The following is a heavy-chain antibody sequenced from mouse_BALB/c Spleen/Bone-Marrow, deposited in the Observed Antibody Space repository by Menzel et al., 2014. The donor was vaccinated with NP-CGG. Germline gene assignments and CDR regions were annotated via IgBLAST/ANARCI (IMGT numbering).Heavy chain of an antibody. CDR1: GFTFSDYY. CDR3: ARDALYRYDGGYAMDY. J-gene: IGHJ4*01. V-gene: IGHV5-4*02. D-gene: IGHD2-14*01. Sequence: EVKLVESGGGLVKPGGSLKLSCAASGFTFSDYYMYWVRQTPEKRLEWVATISDGGSYTYYPDSVKGRFTISRDNAKNNLYLQMSSLKSEDTAMYYCARDALYRYDGGYAMDYRGQGTPVTVTS. CDR2: ISDGGSYT.